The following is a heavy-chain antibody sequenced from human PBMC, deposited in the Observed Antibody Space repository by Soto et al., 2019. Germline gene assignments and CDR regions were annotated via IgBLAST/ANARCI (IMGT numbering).Heavy chain of an antibody. J-gene: IGHJ5*02. D-gene: IGHD6-13*01. CDR3: ARARSAAGTGGFDP. CDR2: MNPNSGNT. V-gene: IGHV1-8*01. Sequence: QVQLVQSGAEVKKPGASVKVSCKASGYTFTSYDINWVRQATGQGLEWMGWMNPNSGNTCYAQKFQGRVTMTRNTAITTAYMELSSMRSEATAVYFCARARSAAGTGGFDPWCQGTLVSVSS. CDR1: GYTFTSYD.